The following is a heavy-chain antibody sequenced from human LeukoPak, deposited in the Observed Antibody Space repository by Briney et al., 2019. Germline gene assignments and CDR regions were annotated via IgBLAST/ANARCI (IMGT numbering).Heavy chain of an antibody. V-gene: IGHV4-4*02. J-gene: IGHJ4*02. Sequence: SETLSLTCAVSGGSISSSNWWSWVRQPPGKGLEWIGEIYHSGSTNYNPSLKSRVTISRDTSKNQFSLKLSSVTAADTAVYYCARLQTAAFDYWGQGILVTVSS. D-gene: IGHD2-2*01. CDR2: IYHSGST. CDR1: GGSISSSNW. CDR3: ARLQTAAFDY.